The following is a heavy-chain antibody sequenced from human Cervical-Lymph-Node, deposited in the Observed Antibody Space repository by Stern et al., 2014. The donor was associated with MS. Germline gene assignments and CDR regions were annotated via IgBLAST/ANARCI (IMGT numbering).Heavy chain of an antibody. J-gene: IGHJ3*02. D-gene: IGHD4-17*01. Sequence: QLQLQESGPGLVKPSETLSVTCTVSGDSFSSHFWSWIRQSPGKGLEWIGYIHSSGSTNYSPSLKSRVTMSVDTSKNQFSLKLRSVTAADTAVYYCARESPPVTTVTTLPHFDIWGQGTMVTVSS. V-gene: IGHV4-59*11. CDR3: ARESPPVTTVTTLPHFDI. CDR2: IHSSGST. CDR1: GDSFSSHF.